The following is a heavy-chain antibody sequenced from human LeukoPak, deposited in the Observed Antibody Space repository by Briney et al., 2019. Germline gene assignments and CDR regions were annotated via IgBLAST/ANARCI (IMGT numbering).Heavy chain of an antibody. V-gene: IGHV4-59*01. D-gene: IGHD2-2*01. J-gene: IGHJ6*02. CDR1: GGSFSGYY. CDR3: ARVMPAKNYYGMDV. CDR2: SYYSGFT. Sequence: PSETLSLTCAVYGGSFSGYYWSWIRQPPGRALEWIGYSYYSGFTNYNPSLKSRVTMSVDTSKNQFSLNLTSVTAADTAVYYCARVMPAKNYYGMDVWGRGTTVTVSS.